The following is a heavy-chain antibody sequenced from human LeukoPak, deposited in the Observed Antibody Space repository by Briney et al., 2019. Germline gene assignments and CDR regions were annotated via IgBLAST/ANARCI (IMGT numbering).Heavy chain of an antibody. V-gene: IGHV4-31*03. J-gene: IGHJ4*02. Sequence: SQTLSLTCTVSGGSISSGGYYWSWIRQHPGKGLEWIGYIYYSGSTYYNPSLKSRVTISVDTSKNQFSLKLSSVTAADTVVYYCARDNRYNWNYYDYWGQGTLVTVSS. CDR3: ARDNRYNWNYYDY. CDR2: IYYSGST. D-gene: IGHD1-20*01. CDR1: GGSISSGGYY.